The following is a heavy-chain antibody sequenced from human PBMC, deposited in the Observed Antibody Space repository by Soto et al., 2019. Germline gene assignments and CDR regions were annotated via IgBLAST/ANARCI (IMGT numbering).Heavy chain of an antibody. CDR3: AKDLSRYYYDSSGYPLDY. J-gene: IGHJ4*02. CDR2: ISYDGSNK. CDR1: GSTFSSYG. D-gene: IGHD3-22*01. V-gene: IGHV3-30*18. Sequence: AGGSLRLSCAASGSTFSSYGMHWVRQAPGKGLEWVAVISYDGSNKYYADSVKGRFTISRDNSKNTLYLQMNSLRAEDTAVYYCAKDLSRYYYDSSGYPLDYWGQGTLVTVSS.